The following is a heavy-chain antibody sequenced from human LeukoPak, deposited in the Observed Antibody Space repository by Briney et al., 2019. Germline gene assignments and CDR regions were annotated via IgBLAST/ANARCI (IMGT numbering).Heavy chain of an antibody. Sequence: PSETLSLTCTVSGGSISSYYGSWIRQPPGGGLEWVGYIYYSGSTNYNPSLKSRVTISVDTSKNQFSLRLSSVTAADPAVYYCARGYGSGSRGAFDYWGQGTLVTVSS. V-gene: IGHV4-59*13. J-gene: IGHJ4*02. CDR2: IYYSGST. D-gene: IGHD3-10*01. CDR1: GGSISSYY. CDR3: ARGYGSGSRGAFDY.